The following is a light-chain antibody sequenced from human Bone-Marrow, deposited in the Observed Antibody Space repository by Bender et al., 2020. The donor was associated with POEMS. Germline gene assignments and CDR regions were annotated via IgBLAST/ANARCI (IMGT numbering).Light chain of an antibody. J-gene: IGLJ1*01. Sequence: QSALTQPASVSGSPGQSIAISCTGTSSDIGNYNLVSYYQQHPGKAPKLMIYEGSRRPSGVSNRFSGSKSGNTASLTISGLQAEDEADYYCCSFAGSSTYVFGTGTKVTVL. V-gene: IGLV2-23*01. CDR2: EGS. CDR1: SSDIGNYNL. CDR3: CSFAGSSTYV.